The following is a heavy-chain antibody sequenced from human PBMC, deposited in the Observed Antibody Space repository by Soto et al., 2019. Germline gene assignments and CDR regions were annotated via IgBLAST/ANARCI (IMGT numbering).Heavy chain of an antibody. J-gene: IGHJ4*02. CDR1: GFTFSSYW. CDR2: INQDGIEK. Sequence: GSLRLYCAASGFTFSSYWMSWVRQAPGKGLEWVANINQDGIEKYYVDSVKGRFTISRDNAKNSLYLQMNSLRAEDTAVYYCARDVIAVAATFDYWGQGTLVTVSS. V-gene: IGHV3-7*03. CDR3: ARDVIAVAATFDY. D-gene: IGHD6-19*01.